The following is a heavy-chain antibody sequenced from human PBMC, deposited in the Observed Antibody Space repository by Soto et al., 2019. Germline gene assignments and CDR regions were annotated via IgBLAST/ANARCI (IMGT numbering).Heavy chain of an antibody. Sequence: GGSLGLSCEVSGFSLSGYGMHWVRQAPGKGLEWVAVIWYDGTTKNYADSVKGRFTISRDSSKNTVYLQMDSLKVEDTAVYYCARDVDTTSHLNWFDPWGQGVMVTVSS. CDR2: IWYDGTTK. J-gene: IGHJ5*02. CDR1: GFSLSGYG. CDR3: ARDVDTTSHLNWFDP. V-gene: IGHV3-33*01. D-gene: IGHD5-18*01.